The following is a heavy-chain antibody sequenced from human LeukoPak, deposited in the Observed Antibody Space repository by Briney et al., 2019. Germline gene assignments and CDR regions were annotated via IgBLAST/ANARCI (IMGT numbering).Heavy chain of an antibody. CDR1: AGTFTINA. Sequence: ASGTVSFTCAAGTFTINAISWMRQPPAQGLGWMGGIIPIFGTATYAQQFQGRVKITADESTSTAYMDLSRLRSEDTAVYYCARDLGFTGAAAVSNYFDYWGQGTLVTVS. V-gene: IGHV1-69*13. CDR2: IIPIFGTA. J-gene: IGHJ4*02. D-gene: IGHD6-13*01. CDR3: ARDLGFTGAAAVSNYFDY.